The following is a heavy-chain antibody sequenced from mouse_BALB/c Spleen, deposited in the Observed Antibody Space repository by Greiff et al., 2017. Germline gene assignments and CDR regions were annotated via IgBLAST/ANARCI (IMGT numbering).Heavy chain of an antibody. CDR1: GYTFTSYW. V-gene: IGHV1-7*01. CDR3: AREGSSSFAY. D-gene: IGHD1-1*01. CDR2: INPSTGYT. J-gene: IGHJ3*01. Sequence: VKVVESGAELAKPGASVKMSCKASGYTFTSYWMHWVKQRPGQGLEWIGYINPSTGYTEYNQKFKDKATLTADKSSSTAYMQLSSLTSEDSAVYYCAREGSSSFAYWGQGTLVTVSA.